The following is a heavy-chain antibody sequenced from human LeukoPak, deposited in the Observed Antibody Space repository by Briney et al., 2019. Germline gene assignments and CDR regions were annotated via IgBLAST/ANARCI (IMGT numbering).Heavy chain of an antibody. Sequence: QPGRSLRLSCAASGFTFDDYAMHWVRQAPGKGLECVSGISWNSGSIGYADSVKGRFTISRDNAKNSLYLQMNSLRAEDTALYYCAKAPGHILTGYLSFDYWGQGTLVTVSS. CDR2: ISWNSGSI. CDR1: GFTFDDYA. V-gene: IGHV3-9*01. J-gene: IGHJ4*02. D-gene: IGHD3-9*01. CDR3: AKAPGHILTGYLSFDY.